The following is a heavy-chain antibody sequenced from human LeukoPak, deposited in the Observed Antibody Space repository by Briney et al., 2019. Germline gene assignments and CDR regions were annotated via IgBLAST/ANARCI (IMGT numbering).Heavy chain of an antibody. CDR1: GGSISSSSYY. J-gene: IGHJ6*03. CDR3: ARHSFGDYRYYYYYMDV. Sequence: SETLSLTCTVSGGSISSSSYYWGWIRQPPGNGLEWIGSIYYSGSTYYNPSLKSRVTISVDTSKKQFSLKLSSVTAADTAVYYCARHSFGDYRYYYYYMDVWGKGTTVTISS. CDR2: IYYSGST. V-gene: IGHV4-39*01. D-gene: IGHD4-17*01.